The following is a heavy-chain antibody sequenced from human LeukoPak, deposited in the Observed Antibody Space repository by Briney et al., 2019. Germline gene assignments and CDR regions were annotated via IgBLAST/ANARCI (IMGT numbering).Heavy chain of an antibody. Sequence: GASVTVSCKASGGTFSSYAISWVRQAPGQGLEWMGGIIPIFGTANYAQKFQGRVTITADESTSTAYMELSSLRSEDTAVYYCARDVEVGATGYFDYWGQGTLVTVSS. CDR2: IIPIFGTA. CDR1: GGTFSSYA. V-gene: IGHV1-69*13. D-gene: IGHD1-26*01. J-gene: IGHJ4*02. CDR3: ARDVEVGATGYFDY.